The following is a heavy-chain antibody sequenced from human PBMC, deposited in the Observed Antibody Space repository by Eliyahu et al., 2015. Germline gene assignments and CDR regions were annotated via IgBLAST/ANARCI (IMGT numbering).Heavy chain of an antibody. J-gene: IGHJ3*02. D-gene: IGHD3-22*01. CDR1: GGSISHYY. V-gene: IGHV4-4*07. CDR3: ARDLTMRVVAYDAFDI. Sequence: QVQLQESGPGLVKPSETLSLTCTVSGGSISHYYWSWIRQSAGKGLEWIGRIYASGTTIYNPSLQSRVIVSVDPSKNQFSLILNSVTAADTAVYFCARDLTMRVVAYDAFDIWGQGIMVTVSS. CDR2: IYASGTT.